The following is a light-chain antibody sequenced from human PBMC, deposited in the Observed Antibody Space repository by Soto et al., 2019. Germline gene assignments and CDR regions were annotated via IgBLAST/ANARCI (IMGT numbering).Light chain of an antibody. V-gene: IGKV3-20*01. CDR3: QKYGSSPWT. CDR2: GAS. Sequence: EIVLTQSPGTLSLSPGERATLSCRASQSVSSSYLAWYQQKPGQAPRLLIYGASSRATGIPDRFSGSGSGTDFTLTISRLEPEDFAVYYCQKYGSSPWTFGQGTKGDIK. CDR1: QSVSSSY. J-gene: IGKJ1*01.